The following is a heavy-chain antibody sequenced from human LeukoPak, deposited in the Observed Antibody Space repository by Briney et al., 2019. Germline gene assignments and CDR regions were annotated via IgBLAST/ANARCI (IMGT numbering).Heavy chain of an antibody. J-gene: IGHJ4*02. D-gene: IGHD3-10*01. CDR3: ARDLEPHTMVRGVIMGGFDY. CDR1: RVTFSSHW. CDR2: IKKDVDEK. V-gene: IGHV3-7*01. Sequence: GGSLRLSCAASRVTFSSHWMTWIRQAPGKGLGWVASIKKDVDEKYYVDSVKGRFTISRDNAKNSLYLQMNSLRAEDTAVYYCARDLEPHTMVRGVIMGGFDYWGQGTLVTVSS.